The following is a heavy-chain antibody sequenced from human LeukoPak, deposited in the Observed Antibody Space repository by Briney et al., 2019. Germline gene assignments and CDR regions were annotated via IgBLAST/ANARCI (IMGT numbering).Heavy chain of an antibody. CDR2: ISYDGSNK. V-gene: IGHV3-30-3*01. Sequence: GGSLRLSCAASGFTFSSYAMHWVRQAPGKGLEWVAVISYDGSNKYYADSVKGRFTISRDNSKNTLYLQMNSLRAEDTAVYYCAREPATTEYYYYGMDVWGQGTTVTVS. CDR1: GFTFSSYA. J-gene: IGHJ6*02. CDR3: AREPATTEYYYYGMDV. D-gene: IGHD4-17*01.